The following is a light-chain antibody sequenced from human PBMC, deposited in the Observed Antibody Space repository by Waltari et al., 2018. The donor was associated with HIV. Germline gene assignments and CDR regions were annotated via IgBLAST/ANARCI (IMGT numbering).Light chain of an antibody. CDR3: GTWDSSLSAVV. Sequence: QSVLTQPPSVSAAPGQKVTISCSGRTSTIGTSYVSWYQRLPGTAPKLLIYDNSERPSGIPDRFSGSKSGTSATLGITGLQTGDEADYYCGTWDSSLSAVVFGTGTKVTVL. J-gene: IGLJ1*01. CDR1: TSTIGTSY. V-gene: IGLV1-51*01. CDR2: DNS.